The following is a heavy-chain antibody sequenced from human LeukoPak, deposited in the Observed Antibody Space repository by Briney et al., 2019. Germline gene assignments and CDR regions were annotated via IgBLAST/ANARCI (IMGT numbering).Heavy chain of an antibody. CDR1: GGSFSGYY. CDR2: INHSGST. V-gene: IGHV4-34*01. D-gene: IGHD6-13*01. Sequence: PSETLPLTCAVSGGSFSGYYWSWIRQPPGKGLEWIGEINHSGSTNYNPSLKSRVTISVDTSKNQFSLKLSSVAAADTAVYYCARGPSSSSPISYYYMDVRGKGTTVTVSS. J-gene: IGHJ6*03. CDR3: ARGPSSSSPISYYYMDV.